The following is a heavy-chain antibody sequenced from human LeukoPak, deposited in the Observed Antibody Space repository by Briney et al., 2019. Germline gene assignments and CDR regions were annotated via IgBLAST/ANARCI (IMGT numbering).Heavy chain of an antibody. D-gene: IGHD2-2*01. CDR3: ARVGRDCRDTRCTWSDWLDP. V-gene: IGHV1-18*01. Sequence: DSVKVSCKASGYTFTRFGISWVRQAPGQGLEWMGWISGYNDNPHYAQSFQGRVTMTTDTSSSTAYMELRNLGSDDTAVYYCARVGRDCRDTRCTWSDWLDPWGQGTLVTVSS. J-gene: IGHJ5*02. CDR2: ISGYNDNP. CDR1: GYTFTRFG.